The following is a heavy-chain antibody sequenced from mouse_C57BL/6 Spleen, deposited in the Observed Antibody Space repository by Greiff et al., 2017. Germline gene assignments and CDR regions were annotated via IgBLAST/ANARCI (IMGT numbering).Heavy chain of an antibody. D-gene: IGHD2-2*01. V-gene: IGHV1-72*01. J-gene: IGHJ1*03. CDR3: ARSGGNDVLKWYFDV. Sequence: QVQLQQPGAELVKPGASVKLSCKASGYTFTSYWMHWVKQRPGRGLEWIGRIGPNSGGTKYNEKFKSKATLTVDKPSSTAYMQLSSLTSEDSAVYYCARSGGNDVLKWYFDVWGTGTTVTVSS. CDR2: IGPNSGGT. CDR1: GYTFTSYW.